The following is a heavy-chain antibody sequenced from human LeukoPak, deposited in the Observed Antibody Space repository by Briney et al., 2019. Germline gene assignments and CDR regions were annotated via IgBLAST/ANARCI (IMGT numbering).Heavy chain of an antibody. D-gene: IGHD3-10*01. J-gene: IGHJ4*02. CDR2: ISWNSGSI. CDR3: AKDQRNYYGSGSYADY. Sequence: GGSLRLSCAASGFTFDDYAMHWVRQAPGKGLEWVSGISWNSGSIGYADSVKGRFTISRDNAKNSLYLQMNSLRAEDTALYYCAKDQRNYYGSGSYADYWGQGTLVTVSS. CDR1: GFTFDDYA. V-gene: IGHV3-9*01.